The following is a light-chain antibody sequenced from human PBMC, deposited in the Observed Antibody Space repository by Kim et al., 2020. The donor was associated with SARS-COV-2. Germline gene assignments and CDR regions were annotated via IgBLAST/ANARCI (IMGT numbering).Light chain of an antibody. V-gene: IGKV3-20*01. CDR1: QSVSNNY. CDR3: QQYGSSPYT. Sequence: EIVFTQSPGTLSLSPGERATLSCRASQSVSNNYLAWYQQKPGQAPRLLVYGASSRATGIPDRFSGSGSGTDFTLTISRLEPEDFAVYYCQQYGSSPYTFGQGTKLEI. CDR2: GAS. J-gene: IGKJ2*01.